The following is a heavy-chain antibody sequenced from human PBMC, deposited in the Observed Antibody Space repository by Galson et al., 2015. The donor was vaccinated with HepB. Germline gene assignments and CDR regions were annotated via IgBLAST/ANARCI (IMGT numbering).Heavy chain of an antibody. CDR1: GGSISSGGYS. V-gene: IGHV4-30-4*07. CDR3: GRAVGPLDAFDI. J-gene: IGHJ3*02. Sequence: TLSLTCAVSGGSISSGGYSWSWIRQPPGKGLEWIGYIYYSGSTYYNPSLKSRVTISVDTSKNQFSLKLSSVTAADTAVYYCGRAVGPLDAFDIWGQGTMVTVSS. CDR2: IYYSGST. D-gene: IGHD1-26*01.